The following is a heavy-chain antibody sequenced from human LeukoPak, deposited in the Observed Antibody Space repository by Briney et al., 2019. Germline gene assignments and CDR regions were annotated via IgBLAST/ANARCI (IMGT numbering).Heavy chain of an antibody. CDR2: VYSGGST. V-gene: IGHV3-66*01. CDR3: ARDHNKHMPNGMDV. CDR1: GFTVSSNY. Sequence: GGSLRLSCAASGFTVSSNYMSWVRQAPGKGLEWVSVVYSGGSTYYADSVKGRFTISRDNSKNTLYLQMNSLRAEGTAVYYCARDHNKHMPNGMDVWGQGTTVTVSS. D-gene: IGHD2-2*01. J-gene: IGHJ6*02.